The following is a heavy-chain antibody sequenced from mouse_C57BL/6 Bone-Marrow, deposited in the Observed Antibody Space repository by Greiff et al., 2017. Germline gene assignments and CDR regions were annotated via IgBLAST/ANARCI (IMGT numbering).Heavy chain of an antibody. D-gene: IGHD1-1*01. CDR2: IDPENGDT. CDR3: TTGSSIFDY. J-gene: IGHJ2*01. CDR1: GFNIKDDY. V-gene: IGHV14-4*01. Sequence: VQLQQSGAELVRPGASVKLSCTASGFNIKDDYMHWVKQRPEQGLEWIGWIDPENGDTEYASKFQGKATITADPSSHTAYLQLSSLTSADTAVYYCTTGSSIFDYWGQGTTLTVSS.